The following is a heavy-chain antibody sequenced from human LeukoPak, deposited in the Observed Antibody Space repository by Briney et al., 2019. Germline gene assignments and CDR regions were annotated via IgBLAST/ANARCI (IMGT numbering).Heavy chain of an antibody. CDR3: ARHMAAANWFDP. CDR2: IYYSGST. CDR1: GGSISSYY. D-gene: IGHD6-13*01. J-gene: IGHJ5*02. Sequence: PSETLSLTCTVSGGSISSYYWSWIRQPPGKGLEWIGYIYYSGSTNHNPSLKSRVTISVDTFKNQFSLKLSSVTAADTAVYYCARHMAAANWFDPWGQGTLVTVSS. V-gene: IGHV4-59*08.